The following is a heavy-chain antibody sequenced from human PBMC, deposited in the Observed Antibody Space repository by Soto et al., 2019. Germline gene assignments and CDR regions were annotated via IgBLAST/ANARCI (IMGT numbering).Heavy chain of an antibody. CDR2: IYHSGST. V-gene: IGHV4-4*02. Sequence: QVQLQESGPGLVKPSGTLSLTCAVSGGSISSSNWWSWVRQPPGKGLEWIGEIYHSGSTNYNPSPKSRVTISVAKSKNQFSLKLSSVTAADTAVYYWARGQGLVVAASGHFDYWGQGTLVTVSS. CDR1: GGSISSSNW. CDR3: ARGQGLVVAASGHFDY. D-gene: IGHD2-15*01. J-gene: IGHJ4*02.